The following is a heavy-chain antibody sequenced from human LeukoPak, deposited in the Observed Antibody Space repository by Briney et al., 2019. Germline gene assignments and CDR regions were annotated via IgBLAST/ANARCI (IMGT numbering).Heavy chain of an antibody. CDR2: IYTSGST. Sequence: PSQTLSLTCTVSGGSISSGSYYWRWIRQPAGKGLEWIGRIYTSGSTNYNPSLKSRVTISVDTSKNQFSLKLSSVTAADTAVYYCARDVLLWFGEFHGAFDIWGQGTMVTVSS. J-gene: IGHJ3*02. V-gene: IGHV4-61*02. CDR1: GGSISSGSYY. D-gene: IGHD3-10*01. CDR3: ARDVLLWFGEFHGAFDI.